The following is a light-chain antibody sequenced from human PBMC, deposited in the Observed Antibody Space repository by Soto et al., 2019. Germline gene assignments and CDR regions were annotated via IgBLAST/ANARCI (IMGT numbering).Light chain of an antibody. V-gene: IGKV3D-15*01. CDR3: QQYNNWPMYT. J-gene: IGKJ2*01. Sequence: EIVMTQSPATLSVSPGERATLSCRASQSVSSNLAWYQQKPGQAPRLLIYGASIRATGIPARFSGSGSGTEFTLHISSLQSEDFAVYYWQQYNNWPMYTFGQGTKLEIK. CDR2: GAS. CDR1: QSVSSN.